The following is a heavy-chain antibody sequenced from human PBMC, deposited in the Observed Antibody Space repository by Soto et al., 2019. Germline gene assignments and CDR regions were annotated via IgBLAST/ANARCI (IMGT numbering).Heavy chain of an antibody. J-gene: IGHJ6*02. CDR2: IYASGSS. Sequence: XQSLRRTWTVSGNPTTTSFYYWDFIRQPPEKGLGWIGSIYASGSSYYIPSLSSRVTISLDPAKNQICLKVNSVPAADTAVHYCVSNATHHTAYYYSAMDVWGQGTTVTLYS. CDR3: VSNATHHTAYYYSAMDV. D-gene: IGHD2-21*02. CDR1: GNPTTTSFYY. V-gene: IGHV4-39*01.